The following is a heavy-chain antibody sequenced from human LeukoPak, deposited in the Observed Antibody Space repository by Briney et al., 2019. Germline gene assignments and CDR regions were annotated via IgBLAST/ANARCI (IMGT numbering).Heavy chain of an antibody. CDR1: GGSISSYY. CDR2: IYTSGST. J-gene: IGHJ2*01. V-gene: IGHV4-4*07. D-gene: IGHD4-11*01. Sequence: KSSETLSLTCTVSGGSISSYYWSWIRQPAGKGLEWIGRIYTSGSTNYNPSLKSRVTMSVDTSKNQFSLKLSSVTAADTAVYYCVREQDYPNPFSSYFYFDLWGRGTLVTVSS. CDR3: VREQDYPNPFSSYFYFDL.